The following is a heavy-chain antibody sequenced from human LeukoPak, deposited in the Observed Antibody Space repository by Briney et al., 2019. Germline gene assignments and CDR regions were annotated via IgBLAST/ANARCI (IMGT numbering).Heavy chain of an antibody. V-gene: IGHV3-30-3*01. CDR1: GFTFSSYA. CDR2: ISYDGSNK. D-gene: IGHD3-10*01. Sequence: PGGSLRLSCAASGFTFSSYAMHWVRQAPGKGLEWVAVISYDGSNKYYADSVKGRFTISRDNSKNTLYLQMNSLRAEDTAVYYCASEVMVRGVTEGLCWGQGTLVTVSS. CDR3: ASEVMVRGVTEGLC. J-gene: IGHJ4*02.